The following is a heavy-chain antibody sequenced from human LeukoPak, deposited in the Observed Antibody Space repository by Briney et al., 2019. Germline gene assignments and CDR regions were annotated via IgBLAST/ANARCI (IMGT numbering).Heavy chain of an antibody. V-gene: IGHV4-34*01. D-gene: IGHD1-26*01. Sequence: KPSETLSLTCAVYGGSFSGYYWSWIRQPPGKGLEWIGEINHSGSTNYNPSLKSRVTISVDTSKNQFSLKLSSVTAADTAVYYCATVGGATTIDYWGQGTLVTVSS. CDR1: GGSFSGYY. CDR2: INHSGST. J-gene: IGHJ4*02. CDR3: ATVGGATTIDY.